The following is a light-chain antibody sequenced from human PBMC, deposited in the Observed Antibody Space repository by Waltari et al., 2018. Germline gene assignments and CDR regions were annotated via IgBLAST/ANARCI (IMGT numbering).Light chain of an antibody. CDR3: QVWDSSGDLLVI. J-gene: IGLJ2*01. Sequence: SYVLTQPHSVSVAPGQTARTTCGGDNIEAKSGNWYQQKPGQAPVVVVFDDSDRPSGIPERFSGANSGNTATLTISRVEGGDEADYFCQVWDSSGDLLVIFGGGTKLTVL. CDR1: NIEAKS. V-gene: IGLV3-21*02. CDR2: DDS.